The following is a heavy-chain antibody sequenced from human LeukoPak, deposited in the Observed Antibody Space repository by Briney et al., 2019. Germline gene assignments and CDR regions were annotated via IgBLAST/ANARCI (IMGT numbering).Heavy chain of an antibody. Sequence: SQTLSLTCTVSGGSISSGSYYWSWIRQPAGKGLEWIGRIYTSGSTNYNPSLKSRVTISVDTSKNQFSLKLSSVTAADTAVYYCARGRYSGYPSFYYYYYYMDVWGKGTTVTISS. D-gene: IGHD5-12*01. V-gene: IGHV4-61*02. CDR2: IYTSGST. CDR3: ARGRYSGYPSFYYYYYYMDV. J-gene: IGHJ6*03. CDR1: GGSISSGSYY.